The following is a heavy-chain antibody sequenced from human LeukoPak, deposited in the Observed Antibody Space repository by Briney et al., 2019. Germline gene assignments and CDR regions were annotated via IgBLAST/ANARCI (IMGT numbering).Heavy chain of an antibody. V-gene: IGHV1-46*01. CDR1: GYTFTSYY. CDR2: INPSGGST. CDR3: ARTAKSTAVTYVAFDI. Sequence: ASVKVSCKASGYTFTSYYMHWVRQAPGQGLEWVGIINPSGGSTSYAQKFQGRVTMTRDTSTSTVYMELSSLRSEDTAVYYCARTAKSTAVTYVAFDIWGQGTMVTVSS. D-gene: IGHD4-17*01. J-gene: IGHJ3*02.